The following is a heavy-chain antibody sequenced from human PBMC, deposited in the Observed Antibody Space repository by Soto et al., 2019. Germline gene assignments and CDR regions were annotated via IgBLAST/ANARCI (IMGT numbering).Heavy chain of an antibody. Sequence: QLQLQESGPGLVKPSETLSLTCTVSGGSISSSSYYWGWIRQPPGKGLEWIGSIYYSGSTYYNPSLKSRVTISVETTKNQFSLKLSSVTAADTAVYYWARHRIAAAGPSNNWFDPWGQGTLVTVSS. V-gene: IGHV4-39*01. CDR2: IYYSGST. CDR1: GGSISSSSYY. J-gene: IGHJ5*02. D-gene: IGHD6-13*01. CDR3: ARHRIAAAGPSNNWFDP.